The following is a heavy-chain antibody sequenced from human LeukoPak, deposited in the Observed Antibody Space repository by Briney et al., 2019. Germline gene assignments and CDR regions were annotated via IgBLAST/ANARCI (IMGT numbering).Heavy chain of an antibody. CDR2: ISSSSSYT. V-gene: IGHV3-21*05. Sequence: GGSLRLSCAASGLTFSSYGMSWVRQGPGKGLEWVSYISSSSSYTNYADSVKGRFTISRDNAKNSLYLQMNSLRAEDTAVYYCARAASRTVFDYWGQGTLVTVSS. J-gene: IGHJ4*02. CDR3: ARAASRTVFDY. CDR1: GLTFSSYG. D-gene: IGHD1-14*01.